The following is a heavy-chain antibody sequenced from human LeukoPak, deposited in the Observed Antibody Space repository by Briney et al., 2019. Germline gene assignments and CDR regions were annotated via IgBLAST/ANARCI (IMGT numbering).Heavy chain of an antibody. CDR1: GFTFSSYW. J-gene: IGHJ6*02. CDR3: AKAYYYDSSGSETNYYYGMDV. Sequence: GGSLRLSCAASGFTFSSYWMNWARQAPGKGLEWVASINHNGNVNYYVDSVKGRFTISRDNAKNSLYLQMNSLRAEDTAVYYCAKAYYYDSSGSETNYYYGMDVWGQGTTVTVSS. V-gene: IGHV3-7*01. D-gene: IGHD3-22*01. CDR2: INHNGNVN.